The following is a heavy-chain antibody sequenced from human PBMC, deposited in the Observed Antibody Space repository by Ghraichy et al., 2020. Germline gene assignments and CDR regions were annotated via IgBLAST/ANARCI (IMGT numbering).Heavy chain of an antibody. D-gene: IGHD4-11*01. CDR3: AKEVRYSNYGLSGTDV. CDR1: GFTFDDYA. J-gene: IGHJ6*02. Sequence: GGSLRLSCAASGFTFDDYAMHWVRQAPGKGLEWVAGVSGNSGSICYADSVKGRFTISRDNAKNSLYLQMNSLRAEDTALYYCAKEVRYSNYGLSGTDVWGQGTTVTVPS. V-gene: IGHV3-9*01. CDR2: VSGNSGSI.